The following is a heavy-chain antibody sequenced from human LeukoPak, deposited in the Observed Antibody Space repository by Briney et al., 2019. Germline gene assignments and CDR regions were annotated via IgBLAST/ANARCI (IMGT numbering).Heavy chain of an antibody. D-gene: IGHD3-22*01. CDR2: ISSSSSTI. CDR1: GFTFSHYN. Sequence: GGSLRLSCAASGFTFSHYNMSWVRQAPGKGLKWVSYISSSSSTIYYADSVKGRFTISRDNAKNSLYLQMNSLRDDDTAVYYCARDGWLRGQGTLVTVSS. CDR3: ARDGWL. V-gene: IGHV3-48*02. J-gene: IGHJ4*02.